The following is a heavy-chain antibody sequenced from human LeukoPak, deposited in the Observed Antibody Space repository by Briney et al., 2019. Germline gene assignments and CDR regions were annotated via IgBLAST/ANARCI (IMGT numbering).Heavy chain of an antibody. CDR1: GGSFSSSSYY. CDR2: MYYSGST. CDR3: AASTVVTFAEYFQH. V-gene: IGHV4-39*07. Sequence: PSESLSLTCTVSGGSFSSSSYYWGWIRQPPGKGLEWIGSMYYSGSTYYNPSLKSRVTISVDRSKNQFSLKLSSVTAADTAVYYCAASTVVTFAEYFQHWGQGTLVTVSS. D-gene: IGHD4-23*01. J-gene: IGHJ1*01.